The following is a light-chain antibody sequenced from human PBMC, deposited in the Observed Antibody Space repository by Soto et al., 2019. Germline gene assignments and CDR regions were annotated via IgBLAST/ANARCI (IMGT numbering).Light chain of an antibody. J-gene: IGKJ2*01. V-gene: IGKV2D-29*01. CDR3: MHSIQTPYT. CDR1: QRLLHSDGQTY. CDR2: EVS. Sequence: DIVMTQTPLSLSVTPGQPASISCTSSQRLLHSDGQTYLFWYLQKPGQPPQLLIYEVSNRFSGVAGRVNGSGSGTDFTPKISRVEAEDVGVYYCMHSIQTPYTFGQGTKLEIK.